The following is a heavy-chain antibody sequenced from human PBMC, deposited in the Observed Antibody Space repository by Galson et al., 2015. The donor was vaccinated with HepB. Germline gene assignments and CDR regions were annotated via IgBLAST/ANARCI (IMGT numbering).Heavy chain of an antibody. D-gene: IGHD6-19*01. CDR2: ITYDGSSK. Sequence: SLRLSCAASGFTFSNYGMHWVRQAPGKGLEWVAVITYDGSSKYYADSVTGRVTISRANSKNTLYLQMNSLRAEDTALYYCAKDPYLYSALAGTMAGFDYWGQGTLVTVSS. CDR3: AKDPYLYSALAGTMAGFDY. V-gene: IGHV3-30*18. CDR1: GFTFSNYG. J-gene: IGHJ4*02.